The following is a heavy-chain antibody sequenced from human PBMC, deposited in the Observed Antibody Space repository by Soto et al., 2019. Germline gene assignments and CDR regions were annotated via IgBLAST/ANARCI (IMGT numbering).Heavy chain of an antibody. CDR1: GGSISSSSYY. CDR2: IYYSGST. Sequence: SETLSVTCTVSGGSISSSSYYWGWIRQPPGKGLEWIGSIYYSGSTYYNPSLKSRVTISVDTSKNQFSLKLSSVTAADTAVYYCARHPTIAVAGVFDYWRQGTLVTVSS. D-gene: IGHD6-19*01. CDR3: ARHPTIAVAGVFDY. V-gene: IGHV4-39*01. J-gene: IGHJ4*02.